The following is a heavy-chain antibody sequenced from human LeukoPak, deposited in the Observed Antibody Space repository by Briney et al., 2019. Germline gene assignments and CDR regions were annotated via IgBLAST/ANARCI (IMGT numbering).Heavy chain of an antibody. J-gene: IGHJ4*02. CDR3: AKRRDGYSLG. CDR2: IRYDGSNK. D-gene: IGHD5-24*01. V-gene: IGHV3-30*02. Sequence: GGSLRLSCAASGFTFSSYGMHWVLQAPGKGLEGVAFIRYDGSNKYYADSVKGRFTISRDNSKNTLYLQMNSLTAADTAVYYCAKRRDGYSLGWGQGTLVTVSS. CDR1: GFTFSSYG.